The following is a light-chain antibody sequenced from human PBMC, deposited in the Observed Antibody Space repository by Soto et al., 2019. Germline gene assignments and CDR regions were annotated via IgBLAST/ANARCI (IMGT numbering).Light chain of an antibody. V-gene: IGKV3-20*01. Sequence: EIVLTQSPGTLSLSLGERATLSCRASQSISINYLAWYQQKPGQAPRLLIYGASSRASGIPDRFSGSGSGTDFTLTISRVEPEDFAVYYCQQFCSTPLTFGGGTKVDIK. CDR3: QQFCSTPLT. CDR2: GAS. CDR1: QSISINY. J-gene: IGKJ4*01.